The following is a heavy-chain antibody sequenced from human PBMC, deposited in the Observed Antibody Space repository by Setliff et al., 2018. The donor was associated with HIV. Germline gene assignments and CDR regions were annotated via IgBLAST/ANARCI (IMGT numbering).Heavy chain of an antibody. V-gene: IGHV4-38-2*01. Sequence: SETLSLTCGVSGYSLTSGYYWGWIRQPPGKGLEWIGSIHDSGRTYYNPSLKSRVTISVDTSKNQFSLKLSSVTAADTAVYYCARHGRHDWGAVAVFADYWGQGTLVTVSS. CDR2: IHDSGRT. D-gene: IGHD6-19*01. J-gene: IGHJ4*02. CDR1: GYSLTSGYY. CDR3: ARHGRHDWGAVAVFADY.